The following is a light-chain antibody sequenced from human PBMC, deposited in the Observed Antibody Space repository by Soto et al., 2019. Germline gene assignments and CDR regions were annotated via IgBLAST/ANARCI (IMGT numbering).Light chain of an antibody. J-gene: IGKJ5*01. CDR1: QSITNNY. Sequence: EIVLTQSPGTLSLSPGERATLSCRASQSITNNYLAWYQQKPGQAPRLLSYGASSRVTGIPDRFSGSGSGTDFTLTISRLEPEDFAVYYGQQYGTSPITFGQGTRLEIK. CDR3: QQYGTSPIT. CDR2: GAS. V-gene: IGKV3-20*01.